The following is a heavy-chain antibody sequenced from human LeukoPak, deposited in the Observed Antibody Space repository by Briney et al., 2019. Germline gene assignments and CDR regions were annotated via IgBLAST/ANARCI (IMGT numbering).Heavy chain of an antibody. Sequence: GGSLRLSCAASGFTFSSYAMHWVRQAPGKGLEWVVVISYDGSNKYYADSVKGRFTISRDNSKNTLYLQMNSLRAEDTAVYYCARARPHFDYWGQGTLVTVSS. CDR3: ARARPHFDY. CDR2: ISYDGSNK. J-gene: IGHJ4*02. CDR1: GFTFSSYA. V-gene: IGHV3-30*04. D-gene: IGHD5-12*01.